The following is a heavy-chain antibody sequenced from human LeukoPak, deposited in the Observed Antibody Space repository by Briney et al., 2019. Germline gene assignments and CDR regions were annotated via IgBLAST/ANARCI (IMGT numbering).Heavy chain of an antibody. J-gene: IGHJ4*02. CDR3: ARARAARSRIFDY. CDR1: DGSISSYY. V-gene: IGHV4-59*01. D-gene: IGHD6-6*01. Sequence: PSETLSLTCAVSDGSISSYYWSWIQQPPGKGLEWIGYIYYSGTTTYNPSLKSRVTISLDTSKNHFSLILTSVTPTDTAVYYCARARAARSRIFDYWGQGTLVTVSS. CDR2: IYYSGTT.